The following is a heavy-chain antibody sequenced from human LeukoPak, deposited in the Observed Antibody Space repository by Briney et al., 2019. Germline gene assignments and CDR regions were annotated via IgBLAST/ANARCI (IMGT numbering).Heavy chain of an antibody. CDR1: GYTFTGYY. CDR2: IIPIFGTA. J-gene: IGHJ4*02. CDR3: ARGRTYGDYVLDY. Sequence: GASVKVSCKVSGYTFTGYYLHWVRQAPGQGLEWMGRIIPIFGTANYAQKFQGRVTITADHSTSTAYMELSSLRSEDTAVYYCARGRTYGDYVLDYWGQGTLVIVSS. V-gene: IGHV1-69*13. D-gene: IGHD4-17*01.